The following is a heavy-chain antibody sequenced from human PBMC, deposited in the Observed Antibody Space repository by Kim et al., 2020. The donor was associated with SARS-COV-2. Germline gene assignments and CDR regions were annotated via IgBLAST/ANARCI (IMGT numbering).Heavy chain of an antibody. D-gene: IGHD1-26*01. CDR2: IKQDGSEK. CDR3: ARVGGVRYSGSYYLPGMVYYFDY. CDR1: GFTFSSYW. J-gene: IGHJ4*02. V-gene: IGHV3-7*03. Sequence: GGSLRLSCAASGFTFSSYWMSWVRQAPGKGLEWVANIKQDGSEKYYVDSVKGRFTISRDNAKNSLYLQMNSLRAEDTAVYYCARVGGVRYSGSYYLPGMVYYFDYWGQGTLVTVSS.